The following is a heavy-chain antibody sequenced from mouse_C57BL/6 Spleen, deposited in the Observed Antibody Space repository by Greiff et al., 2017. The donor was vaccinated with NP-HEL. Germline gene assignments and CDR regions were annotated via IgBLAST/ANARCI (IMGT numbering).Heavy chain of an antibody. J-gene: IGHJ3*01. V-gene: IGHV5-4*01. CDR1: GFTFSSYA. D-gene: IGHD2-5*01. CDR2: ISDGGSYT. CDR3: ARDRISKFAY. Sequence: EVQRVESGGGLVKPGGSLKLSCAASGFTFSSYAMSWVRQTPEKRLEWVATISDGGSYTYYPDNVKVRFTISRDNAKNNLYLQMSHLKSEDTAMYYCARDRISKFAYWGQGTLVTVSA.